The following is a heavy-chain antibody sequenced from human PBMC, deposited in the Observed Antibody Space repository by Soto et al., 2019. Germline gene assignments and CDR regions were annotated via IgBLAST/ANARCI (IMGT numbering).Heavy chain of an antibody. D-gene: IGHD2-2*01. CDR1: GFTFSSYW. V-gene: IGHV3-48*04. Sequence: GGTMRLSCAASGFTFSSYWMSWVRQAPGKGLEWVTNIRSSGSTRYYADSVKGRFTISRDNAKSSLYLQMNSLRAEDTAVYYCARDCSSTSCYSYWGQGTLVTVSS. CDR3: ARDCSSTSCYSY. CDR2: IRSSGSTR. J-gene: IGHJ4*02.